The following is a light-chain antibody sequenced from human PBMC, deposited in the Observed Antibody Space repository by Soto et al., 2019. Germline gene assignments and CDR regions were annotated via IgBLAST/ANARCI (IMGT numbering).Light chain of an antibody. CDR1: QNVSSY. Sequence: EIVLTQSTATLSLSPVEIVTVCSVASQNVSSYLAWYQQKPGQAPRLLIYDASNRAIGIPARFSGSGSGTDFTLTISSLQPEDFAVYFCQQRSNWPRLKFGGGTKVDIK. V-gene: IGKV3-11*01. CDR2: DAS. J-gene: IGKJ4*02. CDR3: QQRSNWPRLK.